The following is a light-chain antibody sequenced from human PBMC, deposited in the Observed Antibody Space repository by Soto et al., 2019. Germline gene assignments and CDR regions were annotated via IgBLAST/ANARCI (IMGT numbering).Light chain of an antibody. J-gene: IGLJ1*01. CDR1: INDVCGYNY. CDR3: MSYAGGNRFV. CDR2: QVT. V-gene: IGLV2-8*01. Sequence: QSALTHPPSASGSPGQSVTISCAGTINDVCGYNYVSWYQQHPGKVPQLMIYQVTKRPSGVPDRFSASKSDTTASLTISGLQAEDEGDYYCMSYAGGNRFVFGTGTKVTVL.